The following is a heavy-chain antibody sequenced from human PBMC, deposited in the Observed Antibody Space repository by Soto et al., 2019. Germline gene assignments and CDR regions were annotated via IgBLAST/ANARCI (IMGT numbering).Heavy chain of an antibody. J-gene: IGHJ4*02. V-gene: IGHV4-31*03. Sequence: LSLTCTVSGGSISSGGYFWSWVRQHPGKGLEWIGNIYYSGRTYYNPSLKSRVTISVDTSKNQFSLKLSSVTAADTAVYYCARFAKEENPKVGSWYYFDYWGQGTRVTVSS. CDR2: IYYSGRT. CDR3: ARFAKEENPKVGSWYYFDY. D-gene: IGHD6-13*01. CDR1: GGSISSGGYF.